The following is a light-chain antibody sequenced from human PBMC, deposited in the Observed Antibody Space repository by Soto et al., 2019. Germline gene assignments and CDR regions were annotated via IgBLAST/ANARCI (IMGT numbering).Light chain of an antibody. CDR3: CSYADSSTYV. J-gene: IGLJ1*01. CDR1: RSDVGSYNL. CDR2: EDS. Sequence: QSALTQPASVSGSPGQSITISCTGTRSDVGSYNLVSWYQQHPGKAPKLMIYEDSKRPSGVSNRFSGSKSGNTASLTISGLQTEDEADYYCCSYADSSTYVFGTGTKVTVL. V-gene: IGLV2-23*01.